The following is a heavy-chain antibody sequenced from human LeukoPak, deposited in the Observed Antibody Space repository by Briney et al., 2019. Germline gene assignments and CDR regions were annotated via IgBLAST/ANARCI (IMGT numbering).Heavy chain of an antibody. Sequence: ASVKVPCKVSGYILTELSMHWVRQAPGKGLEWMGGFDPEDGETIYAQKFQGRVTMTEDTSTDTAYMELSSLRSEDTAVYYCASTSGRGYSYGNWGQGTLVTVSS. CDR1: GYILTELS. CDR3: ASTSGRGYSYGN. V-gene: IGHV1-24*01. CDR2: FDPEDGET. J-gene: IGHJ4*02. D-gene: IGHD5-18*01.